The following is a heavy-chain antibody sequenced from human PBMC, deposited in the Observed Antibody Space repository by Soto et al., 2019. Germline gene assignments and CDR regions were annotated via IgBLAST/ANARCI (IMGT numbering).Heavy chain of an antibody. CDR2: ISYDGSNK. Sequence: QVQLVESGGGVVQPGRSLRLSCAASGFTFSSYAMHWVRQAPGKGLEWVAVISYDGSNKYYADSVKGRFTISRDNSKHTLYLQMNSLRAEDTAVYYCAREWGTTSYYYYYGMDVWGQGTTVTVSS. D-gene: IGHD1-7*01. V-gene: IGHV3-30-3*01. CDR1: GFTFSSYA. J-gene: IGHJ6*02. CDR3: AREWGTTSYYYYYGMDV.